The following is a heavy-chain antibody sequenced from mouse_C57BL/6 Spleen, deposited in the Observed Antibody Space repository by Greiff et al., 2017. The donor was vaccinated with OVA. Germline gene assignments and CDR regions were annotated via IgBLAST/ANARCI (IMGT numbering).Heavy chain of an antibody. D-gene: IGHD2-3*01. Sequence: EVQLQQSGPELVKPGASVKISCKASGYTFTDYYMNWVKQSHGKSLEWIGDINPNNGGTSYNQKFKGKATLTVDKSYSTAYMELRSLTSEDSAVCYCARWRPIYDGYYDGGYFDVWGTGTTVTVAS. CDR2: INPNNGGT. CDR3: ARWRPIYDGYYDGGYFDV. J-gene: IGHJ1*03. V-gene: IGHV1-26*01. CDR1: GYTFTDYY.